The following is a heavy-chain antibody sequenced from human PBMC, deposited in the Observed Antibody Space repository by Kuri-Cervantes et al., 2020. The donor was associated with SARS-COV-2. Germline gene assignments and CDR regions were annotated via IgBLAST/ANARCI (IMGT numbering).Heavy chain of an antibody. D-gene: IGHD3-3*01. CDR3: ARDHYDFWSGYFFDY. Sequence: GGSLRLSCAASGFTFSSYAMHWVRQAPGKGLEWVAVISYDGSNKYYADSVEGRFTTSRDNSKNTLYLQMNSLRAEDTAVYYCARDHYDFWSGYFFDYWGQGTLVTVSS. J-gene: IGHJ4*02. CDR2: ISYDGSNK. V-gene: IGHV3-30-3*01. CDR1: GFTFSSYA.